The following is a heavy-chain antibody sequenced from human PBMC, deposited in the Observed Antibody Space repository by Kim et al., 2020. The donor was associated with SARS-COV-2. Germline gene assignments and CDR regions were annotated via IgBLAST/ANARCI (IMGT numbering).Heavy chain of an antibody. CDR3: ASPGDYAYYFDY. J-gene: IGHJ4*02. D-gene: IGHD4-17*01. Sequence: NYAQKFQGRVTITADESTSTAYMELSSLRSEDTAVYYCASPGDYAYYFDYWGQGTLVTVSS. V-gene: IGHV1-69*01.